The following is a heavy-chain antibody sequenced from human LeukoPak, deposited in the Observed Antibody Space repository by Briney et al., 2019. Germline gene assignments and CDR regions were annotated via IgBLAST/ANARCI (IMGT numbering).Heavy chain of an antibody. CDR1: GGSIRNFY. Sequence: SETLSLTCTVSGGSIRNFYWSWIRQPPGKGLEWIGYFYYSGTTKYNPSLKSRVTISVDTSKNQFSLKLSSVTAADTAVYYCARPDELGAFDYWGQGTLVTVSS. V-gene: IGHV4-59*08. J-gene: IGHJ4*02. CDR3: ARPDELGAFDY. CDR2: FYYSGTT. D-gene: IGHD1-26*01.